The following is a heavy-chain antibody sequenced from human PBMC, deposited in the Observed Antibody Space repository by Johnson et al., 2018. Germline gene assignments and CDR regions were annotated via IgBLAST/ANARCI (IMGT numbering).Heavy chain of an antibody. CDR2: ISSSSSTI. CDR3: ARDHLRASFWGV. Sequence: VQLQESGGNLVQPGGSLRLSCAASGFTFSTYNMNWVRQAPGKGLEWISYISSSSSTIQYADSVKGRFTISRDNAKNSLYLQMNNLRAEDTAVYYWARDHLRASFWGVWGQGTTVSVSS. V-gene: IGHV3-48*01. CDR1: GFTFSTYN. D-gene: IGHD3-16*01. J-gene: IGHJ6*02.